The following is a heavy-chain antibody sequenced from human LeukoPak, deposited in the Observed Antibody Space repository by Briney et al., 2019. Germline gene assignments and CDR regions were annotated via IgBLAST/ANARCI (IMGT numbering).Heavy chain of an antibody. V-gene: IGHV3-21*01. CDR2: VSPSSSYI. D-gene: IGHD3-10*01. J-gene: IGHJ4*02. CDR3: ARAPPRYGSGSFHFDF. CDR1: GLTFSSYS. Sequence: GGSLRLSCAVSGLTFSSYSMNWVRQAPGKGLEWVASVSPSSSYIYYADSVKGRFTISRDNAKNSLYLQMHSLRDEDTAVYYCARAPPRYGSGSFHFDFWGQGTLVTVSS.